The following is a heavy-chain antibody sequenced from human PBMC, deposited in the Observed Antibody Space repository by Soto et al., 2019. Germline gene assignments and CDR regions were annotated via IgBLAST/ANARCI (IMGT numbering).Heavy chain of an antibody. CDR1: GGSISSYY. CDR3: ARGADYGDYSFFDY. J-gene: IGHJ4*02. V-gene: IGHV4-59*12. D-gene: IGHD4-17*01. Sequence: SETLSLTCTVSGGSISSYYWSWIRHPPGKGLEWIGYIYYSGSTYYNPSLKSRVTISVDTSKNQFSLKLSSVTAADTAVYYCARGADYGDYSFFDYWGQGTLVTVSS. CDR2: IYYSGST.